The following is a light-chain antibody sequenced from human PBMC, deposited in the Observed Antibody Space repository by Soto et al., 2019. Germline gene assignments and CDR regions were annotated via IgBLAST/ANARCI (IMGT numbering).Light chain of an antibody. CDR2: DVS. V-gene: IGLV2-14*01. CDR3: SSYTSSSTVV. Sequence: QSALTQPASVSGSPGQSITISCAGSSRDVGTYNQVSWYQQHAGKVPKLMIYDVSNRPSGISDRFSGSKSGNTASLTISGLQAEDEADYYCSSYTSSSTVVFGGGTQLTVL. J-gene: IGLJ2*01. CDR1: SRDVGTYNQ.